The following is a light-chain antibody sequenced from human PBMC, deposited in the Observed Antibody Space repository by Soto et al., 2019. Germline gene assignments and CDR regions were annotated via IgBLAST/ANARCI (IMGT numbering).Light chain of an antibody. CDR2: AAS. CDR3: QQSYSTPPFT. J-gene: IGKJ3*01. Sequence: DIQMTQSPSSLSASVGDRVTITCRASHSISSYLNWYQQKPGKAPKLLIYAASNLQSGVPSRFSGGGSGTDVTLAISSLQSEDFATYYCQQSYSTPPFTFGPGTKVDVK. V-gene: IGKV1-39*01. CDR1: HSISSY.